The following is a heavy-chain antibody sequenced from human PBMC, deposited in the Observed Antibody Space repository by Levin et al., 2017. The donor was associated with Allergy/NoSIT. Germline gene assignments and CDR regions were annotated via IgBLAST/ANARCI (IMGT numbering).Heavy chain of an antibody. CDR1: GSTFSSYW. Sequence: SGGSLRLSCAASGSTFSSYWMSWVRQAPGKGLEWAANIKQDGSEKYYVESVKGRSTISRDNAKNSLYLQLNSRRAEDADDYYCERDGSYYNSRLPCCYYGMDVWGQGTTVTVSS. V-gene: IGHV3-7*01. J-gene: IGHJ6*02. CDR2: IKQDGSEK. D-gene: IGHD1-26*01. CDR3: ERDGSYYNSRLPCCYYGMDV.